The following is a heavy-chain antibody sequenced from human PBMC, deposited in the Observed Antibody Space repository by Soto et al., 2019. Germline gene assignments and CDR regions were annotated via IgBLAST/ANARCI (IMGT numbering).Heavy chain of an antibody. J-gene: IGHJ4*01. CDR1: GFTFSDYY. CDR3: TRVDPALDY. Sequence: GGSLRLSCAASGFTFSDYYMSWIRQAPGKGMEWVSNIRSSGSTIYYADSVKGRFTISRDNAKNSLYLQMNSLRAEDTAVYYCTRVDPALDYWGQGTLVTVSS. V-gene: IGHV3-11*01. CDR2: IRSSGSTI. D-gene: IGHD2-2*01.